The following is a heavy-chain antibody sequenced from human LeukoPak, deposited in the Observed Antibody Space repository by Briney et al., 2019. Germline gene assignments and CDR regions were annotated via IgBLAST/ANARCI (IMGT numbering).Heavy chain of an antibody. V-gene: IGHV1-3*01. CDR3: ARALVDTAMVRSTPYDY. CDR2: INAGNGNT. J-gene: IGHJ4*02. CDR1: GYTFASYA. Sequence: ASVKVSCKASGYTFASYAMHWVRQAPGQRLEWMGWINAGNGNTKYSQKFQGRVTITRDTSASTAYMELSSLRSEDTAVYYCARALVDTAMVRSTPYDYWGQGTLVTVSS. D-gene: IGHD5-18*01.